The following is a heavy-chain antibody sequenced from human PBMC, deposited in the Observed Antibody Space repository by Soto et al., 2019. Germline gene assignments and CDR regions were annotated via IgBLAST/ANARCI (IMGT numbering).Heavy chain of an antibody. Sequence: ASVKVSCKASGYTFTGYYMHWVRQAPGQGLEWMGWINPNSGGTNYAQKFQGRVTMTRDKSISTAYMELSRLRSDDTAVYYCVDSSSPPGGYYYYGTDVWGQGTTVTVSS. J-gene: IGHJ6*02. CDR2: INPNSGGT. V-gene: IGHV1-2*02. CDR3: VDSSSPPGGYYYYGTDV. D-gene: IGHD6-6*01. CDR1: GYTFTGYY.